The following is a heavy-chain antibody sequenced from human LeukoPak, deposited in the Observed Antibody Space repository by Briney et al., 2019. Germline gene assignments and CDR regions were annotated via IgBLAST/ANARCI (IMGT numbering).Heavy chain of an antibody. V-gene: IGHV1-2*02. CDR3: ARVNEGGYDSDAFDI. CDR2: INPNSGDT. D-gene: IGHD5-12*01. CDR1: GYTFSGYH. Sequence: GASVKVSCKASGYTFSGYHTHWVRQAPGQGLEWMGWINPNSGDTNYAQKYQGRVTMTSDTSISTAYMELSRLRSDDTAVYYCARVNEGGYDSDAFDILGQGTMVTVSS. J-gene: IGHJ3*02.